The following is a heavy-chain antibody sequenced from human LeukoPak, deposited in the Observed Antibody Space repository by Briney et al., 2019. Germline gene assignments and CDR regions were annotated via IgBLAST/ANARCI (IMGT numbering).Heavy chain of an antibody. Sequence: SETLSLTCTVSGGSISGSSYYWGWIRQPPGKGLGWVGSIYYSGNTFYNLSLKSRVTISVDTSKNQFSLKLSSVTAADTAVYYCARSLRGAAHHFDYWGQGTLVTVSS. CDR2: IYYSGNT. CDR3: ARSLRGAAHHFDY. V-gene: IGHV4-39*01. J-gene: IGHJ4*02. CDR1: GGSISGSSYY. D-gene: IGHD6-6*01.